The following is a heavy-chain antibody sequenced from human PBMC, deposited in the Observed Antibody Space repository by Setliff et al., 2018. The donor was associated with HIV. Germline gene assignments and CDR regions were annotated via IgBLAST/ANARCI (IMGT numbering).Heavy chain of an antibody. J-gene: IGHJ6*03. CDR1: GGSISSYY. CDR3: ARSGFGYYYYYMDV. CDR2: IDTSEST. D-gene: IGHD3-10*01. V-gene: IGHV4-4*07. Sequence: KTSETLSLTCTVSGGSISSYYWNWIRQSAGKGLEWIGRIDTSESTNYNPSLKSRVTMSVDTSNHQFSLKLRSVTAADTAVYYCARSGFGYYYYYMDVWGKGTTVTVSS.